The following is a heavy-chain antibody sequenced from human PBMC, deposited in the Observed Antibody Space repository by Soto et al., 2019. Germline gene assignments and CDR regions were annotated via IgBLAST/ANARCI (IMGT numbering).Heavy chain of an antibody. Sequence: QVQLVQSGGDVKKPGASVKVSCKASGYTFTSYGITWVRQAPGQGLEWMGWISGYNGNTNYAQKFQGRVTMTTDTSTSTAYMELRSLRSDDTALYYCARDADYGGNFWFFDLWGRGTRVPVS. V-gene: IGHV1-18*01. CDR1: GYTFTSYG. CDR2: ISGYNGNT. J-gene: IGHJ2*01. D-gene: IGHD4-17*01. CDR3: ARDADYGGNFWFFDL.